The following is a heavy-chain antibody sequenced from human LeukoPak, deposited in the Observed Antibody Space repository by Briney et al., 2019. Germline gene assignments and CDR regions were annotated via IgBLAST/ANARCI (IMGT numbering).Heavy chain of an antibody. V-gene: IGHV4-59*01. CDR2: MYYSGST. D-gene: IGHD3-22*01. Sequence: SETLSLTCTVSGGSLSSYYWSWIRQPPGKGLEWIGYMYYSGSTNYNPSLKSRVTISVDTSKNQFSLKLTSVTAADTAVYYCARASSARRYFDLWGRGTLVTVSP. CDR1: GGSLSSYY. J-gene: IGHJ2*01. CDR3: ARASSARRYFDL.